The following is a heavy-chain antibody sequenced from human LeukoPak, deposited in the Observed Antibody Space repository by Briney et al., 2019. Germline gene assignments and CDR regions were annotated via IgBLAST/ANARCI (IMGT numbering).Heavy chain of an antibody. CDR2: MSGDATST. CDR3: AKRTSGSSWYSSDY. Sequence: GGSLRLSCAASGFTFSSFAMNWVRQAPGKGLEWVSTMSGDATSTYYADSVKGRFTSSRDNSKNTLYLQTNSLRAEDTAVYYCAKRTSGSSWYSSDYWGQGTLVTVSS. CDR1: GFTFSSFA. J-gene: IGHJ4*02. D-gene: IGHD6-13*01. V-gene: IGHV3-23*01.